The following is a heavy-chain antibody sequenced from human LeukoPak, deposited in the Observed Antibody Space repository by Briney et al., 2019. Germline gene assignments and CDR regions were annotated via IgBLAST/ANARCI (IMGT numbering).Heavy chain of an antibody. D-gene: IGHD2-15*01. J-gene: IGHJ5*02. V-gene: IGHV4-59*01. CDR1: GGSISSYY. CDR3: ARGGSYCSGGSCYLIGWFDP. Sequence: SETLSLTCTVSGGSISSYYWSWIRQPPGKGLEWIGYIYYSGGTNYNPSLKNRVTISVDTSKNQFSLKLSSVTAADTAVYYCARGGSYCSGGSCYLIGWFDPWGQGTLVTVSS. CDR2: IYYSGGT.